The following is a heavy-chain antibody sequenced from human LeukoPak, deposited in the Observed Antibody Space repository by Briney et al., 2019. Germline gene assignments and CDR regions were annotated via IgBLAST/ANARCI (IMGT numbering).Heavy chain of an antibody. CDR3: VRSLDY. J-gene: IGHJ4*02. V-gene: IGHV3-23*01. CDR2: ITGSGGFT. CDR1: GFPFSTYA. Sequence: GGSLRLSCAASGFPFSTYAMNWVRQAPGKGLEWVSVITGSGGFTQYADSVKGRFTISRDNSKNTVYLQMNSLIVEDTALYYCVRSLDYWGQGTLVTVSS.